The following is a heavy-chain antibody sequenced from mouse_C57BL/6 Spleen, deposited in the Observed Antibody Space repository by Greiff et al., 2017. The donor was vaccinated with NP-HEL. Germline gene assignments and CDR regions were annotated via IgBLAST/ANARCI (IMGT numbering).Heavy chain of an antibody. Sequence: EVKLVESGEGLVKPGGSLKLSCAASGFTFSSYAMSWVRQTPEKRLEWVAYISSGGDYIYYVDTVKGRFTISRDNARNTLYLQMSSLKSEDTAMYYCTRDRDGNYGYFDVWGTGTTVTVSS. V-gene: IGHV5-9-1*02. CDR3: TRDRDGNYGYFDV. D-gene: IGHD2-1*01. CDR1: GFTFSSYA. J-gene: IGHJ1*03. CDR2: ISSGGDYI.